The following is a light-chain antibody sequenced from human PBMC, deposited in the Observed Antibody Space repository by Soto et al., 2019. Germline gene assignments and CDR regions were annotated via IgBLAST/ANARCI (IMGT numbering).Light chain of an antibody. V-gene: IGLV2-23*01. CDR3: CSYAGSSTLL. Sequence: QPVLTQPASVSGSPGQSITISCTGTSSDVGSYNLVSWYQQHPGKAPKVLIYEDSKRPSGVSDHFSASKSGNTASLTISGLQADDEADYYCCSYAGSSTLLFGGGTQLTVL. J-gene: IGLJ3*02. CDR2: EDS. CDR1: SSDVGSYNL.